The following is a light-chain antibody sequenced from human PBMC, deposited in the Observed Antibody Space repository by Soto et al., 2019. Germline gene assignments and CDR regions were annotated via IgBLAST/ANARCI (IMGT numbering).Light chain of an antibody. CDR2: WAS. CDR1: QSVLFSPNNKNY. V-gene: IGKV4-1*01. J-gene: IGKJ1*01. Sequence: DIVMTQSPDSLAVSLGERATINCKSSQSVLFSPNNKNYLAWYQQKPGQPPKLLIYWASTRESGVPDRFSGCGSGTDFTLTISNLQAEDVSFSYCQQYHSAPQTFGHGTKVDIK. CDR3: QQYHSAPQT.